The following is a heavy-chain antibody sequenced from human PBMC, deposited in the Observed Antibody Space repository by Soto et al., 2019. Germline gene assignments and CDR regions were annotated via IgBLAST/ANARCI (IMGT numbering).Heavy chain of an antibody. CDR3: ATRLYDILTGFYYFDY. CDR1: GFTFSSYW. D-gene: IGHD3-9*01. Sequence: GGSLRLSCAASGFTFSSYWMSWVRQAPGKGLEWVANIKQDGSEKYYVDSVKGRFTISRDNAKNSLYLQMNSLRAEDTAVYYCATRLYDILTGFYYFDYWGQGTLVTVPQ. V-gene: IGHV3-7*03. J-gene: IGHJ4*02. CDR2: IKQDGSEK.